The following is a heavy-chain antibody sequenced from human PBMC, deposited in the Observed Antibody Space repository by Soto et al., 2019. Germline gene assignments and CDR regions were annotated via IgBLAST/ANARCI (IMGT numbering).Heavy chain of an antibody. J-gene: IGHJ4*02. D-gene: IGHD2-21*02. CDR2: IIPILGIA. CDR3: ASGRCGGDCYSAWYFDY. CDR1: GGTFSSYT. Sequence: QVQLVQSGAEVKKPGSSVKVSCKASGGTFSSYTISWVRQAPGQGLEWMGRIIPILGIANYAQKFQGRVTITAXXSXSXGDMELSSLRSEDTAVYYCASGRCGGDCYSAWYFDYWGQGTLVTVSS. V-gene: IGHV1-69*02.